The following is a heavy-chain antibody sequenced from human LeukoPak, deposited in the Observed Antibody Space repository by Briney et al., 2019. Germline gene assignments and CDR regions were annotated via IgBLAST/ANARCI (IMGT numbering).Heavy chain of an antibody. Sequence: SETPSLACAVYGGSFSGYYWSWIRQPPGKGLEWIGEINHSGSTNYNPSLKSRVTISVDTSKNQFSLKLSSVTAADTAVYYCARGREQQHKLFDPWGQGTLVTVSS. J-gene: IGHJ5*02. CDR1: GGSFSGYY. D-gene: IGHD6-13*01. CDR2: INHSGST. CDR3: ARGREQQHKLFDP. V-gene: IGHV4-34*01.